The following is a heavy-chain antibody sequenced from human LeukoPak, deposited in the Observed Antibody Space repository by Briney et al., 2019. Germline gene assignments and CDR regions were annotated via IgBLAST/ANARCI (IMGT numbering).Heavy chain of an antibody. CDR2: ISSSSSYI. CDR1: GFTFSSYS. D-gene: IGHD2-15*01. J-gene: IGHJ5*02. V-gene: IGHV3-21*01. Sequence: GGSLRLSCAASGFTFSSYSMNWVRQAPGKGLEWVSSISSSSSYIYYADSVKGRFTISRDNAKNSLYLQMNSLRAEDTAVYYCARHLGYCSGGSCYSGWFDPWGQGTLVTVSS. CDR3: ARHLGYCSGGSCYSGWFDP.